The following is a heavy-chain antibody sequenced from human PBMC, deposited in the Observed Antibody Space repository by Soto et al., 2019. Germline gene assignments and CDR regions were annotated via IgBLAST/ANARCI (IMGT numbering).Heavy chain of an antibody. D-gene: IGHD3-10*01. CDR3: AKGGPGSYYTFDY. Sequence: EVQLVESGGGLVQPGRSLRLSCAASGFTFDDYALHGVRQPPGKGLEWVSGIGWNSGGIGYADSVKGRFTISRDNAKNSLYLQMNSLRAEDTALYYCAKGGPGSYYTFDYWGQGTLVTVSS. V-gene: IGHV3-9*01. CDR2: IGWNSGGI. CDR1: GFTFDDYA. J-gene: IGHJ4*02.